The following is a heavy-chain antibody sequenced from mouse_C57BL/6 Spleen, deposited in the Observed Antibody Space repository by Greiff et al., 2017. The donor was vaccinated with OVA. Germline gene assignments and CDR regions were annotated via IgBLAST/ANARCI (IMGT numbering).Heavy chain of an antibody. CDR2: IYPGSGST. CDR1: GYTFTSYW. CDR3: ARARGGYGSSYWYFDV. V-gene: IGHV1-55*01. D-gene: IGHD1-1*01. J-gene: IGHJ1*03. Sequence: QVQLQQPGAELVKPGASVKMSCKASGYTFTSYWITWVKQRPGQGLEWIGDIYPGSGSTNYNEKFKSKATLTVDTSSSTAYMQLSSLTSEDSAVYYCARARGGYGSSYWYFDVWGTGTTVTVSS.